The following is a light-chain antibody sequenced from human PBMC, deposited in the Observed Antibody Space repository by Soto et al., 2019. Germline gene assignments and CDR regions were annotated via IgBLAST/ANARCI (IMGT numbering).Light chain of an antibody. CDR3: QQYGSSPGT. J-gene: IGKJ1*01. CDR2: DAS. CDR1: QSVSNNY. V-gene: IGKV3-20*01. Sequence: EIVLTQSPGTLSLSPGERATLSCRASQSVSNNYLAWYQHKPGQAPSLLIYDASNRATGIPDRFSGSGSGTDFTLTISRLEPGDFAVYYCQQYGSSPGTFGQGTKVEIK.